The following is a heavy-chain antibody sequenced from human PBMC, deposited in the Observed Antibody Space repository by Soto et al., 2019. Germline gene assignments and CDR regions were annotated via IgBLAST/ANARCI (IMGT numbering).Heavy chain of an antibody. D-gene: IGHD6-13*01. CDR1: GFTFSSYA. V-gene: IGHV3-23*01. Sequence: GGSLRLSCAASGFTFSSYAMSWVRQAPGKGLEWVSAISGSGGSTYYADSVKGRFTISRDNSKNTLYLQMNSLRAEDTAVYYCAKGSRAAAGYYYYYYGMDVWGQGTTVTVSS. CDR2: ISGSGGST. CDR3: AKGSRAAAGYYYYYYGMDV. J-gene: IGHJ6*02.